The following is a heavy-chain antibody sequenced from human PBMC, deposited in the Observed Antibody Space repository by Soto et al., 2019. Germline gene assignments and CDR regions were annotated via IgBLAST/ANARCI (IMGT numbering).Heavy chain of an antibody. D-gene: IGHD2-15*01. CDR2: IYYSGST. J-gene: IGHJ4*02. Sequence: PSETLSLTCTVSGGSISSSTYYWGWIRQPPGKGLEWIGNIYYSGSTYYNPSLKSRVTISVDTSKNQFSLKLSSVTAADTAMYFRARHARGSCYSWGQGTLVTVSS. CDR1: GGSISSSTYY. V-gene: IGHV4-39*01. CDR3: ARHARGSCYS.